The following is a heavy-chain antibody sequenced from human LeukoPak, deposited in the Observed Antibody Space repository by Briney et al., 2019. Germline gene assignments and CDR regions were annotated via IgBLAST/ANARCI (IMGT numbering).Heavy chain of an antibody. CDR3: ARLNQGSSSWYKPSYYYYGMDV. D-gene: IGHD6-13*01. V-gene: IGHV3-7*01. CDR1: GFTFSSYW. J-gene: IGHJ6*02. Sequence: GGSLRLSCAASGFTFSSYWMSWVRQAPGKGLEWVANIKQDGSEKYYVDSVKGRFTISRDNAKNSLYLQMNSLRAEDTAVYYCARLNQGSSSWYKPSYYYYGMDVWGQGTTVTVSS. CDR2: IKQDGSEK.